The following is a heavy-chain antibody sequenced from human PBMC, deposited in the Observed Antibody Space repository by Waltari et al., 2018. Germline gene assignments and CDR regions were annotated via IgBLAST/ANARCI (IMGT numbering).Heavy chain of an antibody. Sequence: QGQLVESGGGVVQPGRSLRLSCAASELIISGYAMIWVRQAPGKGLEWMADIVYDGRSKNYADSVKGRFTISRDNSNLYLQMNSLSTEDTAVYYCARGRAYDFWSGYSAEPDAFDMWGQGTMVIVSS. CDR1: ELIISGYA. V-gene: IGHV3-30*04. D-gene: IGHD3-3*01. CDR3: ARGRAYDFWSGYSAEPDAFDM. J-gene: IGHJ3*02. CDR2: IVYDGRSK.